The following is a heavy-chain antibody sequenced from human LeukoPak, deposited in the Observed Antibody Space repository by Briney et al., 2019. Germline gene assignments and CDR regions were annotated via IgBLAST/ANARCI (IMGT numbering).Heavy chain of an antibody. CDR2: IYYSGST. CDR1: GGSISSYY. V-gene: IGHV4-59*01. J-gene: IGHJ4*02. D-gene: IGHD5-18*01. CDR3: ARGSRGYSYGHYYFDY. Sequence: SETLSHTCTVSGGSISSYYWSWIRQPPGKGLEWIGYIYYSGSTNYNPSLKSRVTISVDTSKNQFSLKLSSVTAADTAVYYCARGSRGYSYGHYYFDYWGQGTLVTVSS.